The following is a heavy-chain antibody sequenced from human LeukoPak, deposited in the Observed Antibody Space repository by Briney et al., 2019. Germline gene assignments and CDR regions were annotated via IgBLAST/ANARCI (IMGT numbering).Heavy chain of an antibody. CDR2: IRSKAYGGTT. CDR1: GFTFGDYA. J-gene: IGHJ4*02. D-gene: IGHD6-13*01. CDR3: TKYMAAADPYSFDY. V-gene: IGHV3-49*03. Sequence: GGSLRLSCTASGFTFGDYAMSWFRQAPGKGLEWVGFIRSKAYGGTTEYAASVKGRFTISRDDSKSIAYLQMNSLKTEDTAVYYCTKYMAAADPYSFDYWGQGTLVTVSS.